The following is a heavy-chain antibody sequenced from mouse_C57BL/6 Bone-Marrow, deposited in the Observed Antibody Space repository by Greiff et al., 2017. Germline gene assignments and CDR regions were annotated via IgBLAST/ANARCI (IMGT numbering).Heavy chain of an antibody. Sequence: VQLKQSGPELVKPGASVKISCKASGYTFTDYYMNWVKQSHGKSLEWIGDINPNNGGTSYNQKFKGKATLTVDKSSSTAYMELRSLTSEDSAVYYCARRDTTAMDYWGQGTSVTVSS. D-gene: IGHD1-1*01. CDR2: INPNNGGT. V-gene: IGHV1-26*01. CDR1: GYTFTDYY. CDR3: ARRDTTAMDY. J-gene: IGHJ4*01.